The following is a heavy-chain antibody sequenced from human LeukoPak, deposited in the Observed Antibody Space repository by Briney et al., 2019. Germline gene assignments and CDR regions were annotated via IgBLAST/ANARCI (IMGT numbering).Heavy chain of an antibody. CDR1: GGTFGSYA. J-gene: IGHJ6*03. CDR3: ASWVREVATINYYYYMDV. D-gene: IGHD5-12*01. CDR2: IIPIFGTA. V-gene: IGHV1-69*05. Sequence: GSSVKVSCKASGGTFGSYAISWVRQAPGQGLEWMGGIIPIFGTANYAQKFQGRVTITTDESTSTAYMELSSLRSEDTAVYYCASWVREVATINYYYYMDVWGKGTTVTVSS.